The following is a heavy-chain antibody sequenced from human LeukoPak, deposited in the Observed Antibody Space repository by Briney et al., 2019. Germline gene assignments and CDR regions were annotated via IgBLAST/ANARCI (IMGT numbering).Heavy chain of an antibody. CDR2: FYSGGST. CDR3: ARDRHKYNYDSGGYPPY. CDR1: GLTVSSNY. V-gene: IGHV3-66*01. D-gene: IGHD3-22*01. J-gene: IGHJ4*02. Sequence: PGGSLRLSCAASGLTVSSNYMSWVRQAPGKGLEWVSGFYSGGSTYYADSLKGRFTISRDNSKNTLYLQMHSLRAEDTAVYYCARDRHKYNYDSGGYPPYWGQGTLVTVSS.